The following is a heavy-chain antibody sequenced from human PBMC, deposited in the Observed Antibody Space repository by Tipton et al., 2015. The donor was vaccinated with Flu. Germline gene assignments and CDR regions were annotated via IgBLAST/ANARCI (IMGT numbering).Heavy chain of an antibody. J-gene: IGHJ4*02. Sequence: QSGAEVKKPGASVKVSCKASGYTFTSYYMHWVRQAPGQGLEWMGIINPSGGSTSYAQKFQGRVTMTRDTSTSTVYMELSSLRSEDTAVYYCARVLDWNYEGGPFDYWGQGTLVTVSS. V-gene: IGHV1-46*01. CDR1: GYTFTSYY. CDR3: ARVLDWNYEGGPFDY. CDR2: INPSGGST. D-gene: IGHD1-7*01.